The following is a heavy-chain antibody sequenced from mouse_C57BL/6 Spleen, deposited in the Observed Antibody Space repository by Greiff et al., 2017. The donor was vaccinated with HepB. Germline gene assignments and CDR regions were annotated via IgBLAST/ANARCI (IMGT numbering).Heavy chain of an antibody. Sequence: VQLQQSGAELVKPGASVKISCKASGYAFSSYWMNWVKQRPGKGLEWIGQIYPGDGDTNYNGKFKGKATLTADKSSSTAYMQLSSLTSEDSAVYFCARLSNPYDFDYWGQGTTLTVSS. D-gene: IGHD2-5*01. CDR1: GYAFSSYW. V-gene: IGHV1-80*01. CDR2: IYPGDGDT. CDR3: ARLSNPYDFDY. J-gene: IGHJ2*01.